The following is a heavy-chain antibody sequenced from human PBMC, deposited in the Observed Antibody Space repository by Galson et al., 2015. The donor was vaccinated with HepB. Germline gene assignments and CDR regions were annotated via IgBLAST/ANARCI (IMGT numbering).Heavy chain of an antibody. Sequence: SLRLSCAASGFTFSSYGMHWVRQAPGKGLEWVAVISYDGSSKYYADSVKGRFTISRDNSKNTLYLQMNSLRAEDTAVYYCAKSDGSLPDYWGQGTLVTVSS. CDR1: GFTFSSYG. D-gene: IGHD1-26*01. V-gene: IGHV3-30*18. CDR3: AKSDGSLPDY. CDR2: ISYDGSSK. J-gene: IGHJ4*02.